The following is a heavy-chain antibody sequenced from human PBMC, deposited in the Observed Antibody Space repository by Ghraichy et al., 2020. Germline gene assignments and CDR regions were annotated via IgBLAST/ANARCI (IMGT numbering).Heavy chain of an antibody. CDR1: GFTFSSYS. J-gene: IGHJ6*02. CDR3: ARRDIVVVPAARKLGYYYGMDV. D-gene: IGHD2-2*01. V-gene: IGHV3-21*01. Sequence: GESLNISCAASGFTFSSYSMNWVRQAPGKGLEWVSSISSSSSYIYYADSVKGRFTISRDNAKNSLYLQMNSLRAEDTAVYYCARRDIVVVPAARKLGYYYGMDVWGQGTTVTVSS. CDR2: ISSSSSYI.